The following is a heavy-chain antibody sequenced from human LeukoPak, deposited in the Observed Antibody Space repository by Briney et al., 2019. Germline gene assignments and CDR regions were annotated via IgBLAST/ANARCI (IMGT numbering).Heavy chain of an antibody. CDR1: GYTFTSYG. J-gene: IGHJ4*02. Sequence: GASVKVSCKASGYTFTSYGISWVRQAPGQGPEWMGWISAYNGNTNYAQKLQGRVTMTTGTSTSTAYMDLRSLRSDDTAVYYCARGPLWFGEFYFDYWGQGTLVTVSS. V-gene: IGHV1-18*01. CDR2: ISAYNGNT. D-gene: IGHD3-10*01. CDR3: ARGPLWFGEFYFDY.